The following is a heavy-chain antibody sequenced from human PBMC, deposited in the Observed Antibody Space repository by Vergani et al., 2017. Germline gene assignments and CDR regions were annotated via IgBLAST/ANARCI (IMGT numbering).Heavy chain of an antibody. D-gene: IGHD2-21*02. J-gene: IGHJ4*02. CDR2: ISYDGSNK. CDR3: AKDFLVTALDY. Sequence: QVQLVESGGGVVQPGRSLRLSCAASGFTFSSYGMHWVRQAPGKGLEWVAVISYDGSNKYYADSVKGRFTISRDNSKNTLYLQMNSLRAEDTAVYYCAKDFLVTALDYWGQGTLVTVSS. V-gene: IGHV3-30*18. CDR1: GFTFSSYG.